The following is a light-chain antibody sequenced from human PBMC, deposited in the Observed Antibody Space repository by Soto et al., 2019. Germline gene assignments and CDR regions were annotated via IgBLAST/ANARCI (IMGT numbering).Light chain of an antibody. CDR3: QQRLSWPPIT. J-gene: IGKJ5*01. Sequence: EIVLTQSPATLSLSPGESATLSCRASQGVSRYLVWYQQKPGQAPRLLIHDTSNRATGIPARFSGSGSGTDFTLTISSPAPEDFAVYYCQQRLSWPPITFGQGTRLEIK. CDR2: DTS. CDR1: QGVSRY. V-gene: IGKV3-11*01.